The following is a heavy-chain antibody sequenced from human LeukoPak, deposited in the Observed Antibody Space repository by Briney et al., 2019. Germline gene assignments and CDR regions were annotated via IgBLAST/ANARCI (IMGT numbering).Heavy chain of an antibody. D-gene: IGHD3-22*01. CDR3: ARATLDLYYYDSSGPPDY. CDR2: IYHSGST. Sequence: SETLSLTCTVSGYSISSGYYWGWIRQPPGKGLEWIGSIYHSGSTYYNPSLKSRVTISVDTSKNQFSLKLSSVTAADTAVYYCARATLDLYYYDSSGPPDYWGQGTLVTVSS. CDR1: GYSISSGYY. V-gene: IGHV4-38-2*02. J-gene: IGHJ4*02.